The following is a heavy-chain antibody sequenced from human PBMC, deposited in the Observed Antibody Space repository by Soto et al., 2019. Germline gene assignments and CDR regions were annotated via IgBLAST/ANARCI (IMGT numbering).Heavy chain of an antibody. D-gene: IGHD5-18*01. J-gene: IGHJ4*02. CDR2: ISYDGSNK. Sequence: QVQLVESGGGVVQPGRSLRLSCAASGFTFSSYGMHWVRQAPGTGLEWVALISYDGSNKYYADSVKGRFTISRDNSKNTLYLQMNSLRAEDTAVYYCAKVDTAMVPHFDYWGQGTLVTVSS. V-gene: IGHV3-30*18. CDR1: GFTFSSYG. CDR3: AKVDTAMVPHFDY.